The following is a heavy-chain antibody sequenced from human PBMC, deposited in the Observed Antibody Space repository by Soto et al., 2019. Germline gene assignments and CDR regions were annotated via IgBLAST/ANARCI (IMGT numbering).Heavy chain of an antibody. V-gene: IGHV2-70*01. CDR3: SRAVGGFIYYCSGD. CDR1: GFSLSTTGMC. D-gene: IGHD2-21*01. J-gene: IGHJ2*01. CDR2: IDWADDK. Sequence: SGPTLVNPTQTLTLTCTFSGFSLSTTGMCVSWIRQPPGKALEWLALIDWADDKYYSTSLKTRLTISKDTSKNQVALTMTNVEPVDTATYFCSRAVGGFIYYCSGDWGR.